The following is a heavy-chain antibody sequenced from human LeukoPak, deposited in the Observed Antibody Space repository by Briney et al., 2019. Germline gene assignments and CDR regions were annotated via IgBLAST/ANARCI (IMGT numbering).Heavy chain of an antibody. V-gene: IGHV4-61*02. CDR3: ARDFRWFGEFPHAFDI. J-gene: IGHJ3*02. CDR2: IYTSGST. CDR1: GGSISSGSYY. D-gene: IGHD3-10*01. Sequence: SETLSLTCTVSGGSISSGSYYWSWIRQPAGKGLEWIGRIYTSGSTNYNPSLKSRVTISVDTSKNQFSLKLSSVTAADTAVYYRARDFRWFGEFPHAFDIWGQGTMVTVSS.